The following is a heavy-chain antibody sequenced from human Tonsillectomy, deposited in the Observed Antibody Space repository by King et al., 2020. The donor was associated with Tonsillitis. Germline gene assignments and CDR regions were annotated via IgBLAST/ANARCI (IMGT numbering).Heavy chain of an antibody. CDR1: GGSISSYY. CDR3: ARGVNDYAWGSYRYEY. CDR2: IYHSGST. D-gene: IGHD3-16*02. J-gene: IGHJ4*02. Sequence: QMQLQESGPGLVKPSETLSLTCTVSGGSISSYYWSWIRQPPGKGLEWVGYIYHSGSTSYNPSLKSRVTISVDTSKNQFSLKLSSVSAADTAVYYCARGVNDYAWGSYRYEYWGQGTLVTASS. V-gene: IGHV4-59*01.